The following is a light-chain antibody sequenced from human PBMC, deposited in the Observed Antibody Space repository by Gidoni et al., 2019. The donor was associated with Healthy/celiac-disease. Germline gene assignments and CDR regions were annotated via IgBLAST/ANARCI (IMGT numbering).Light chain of an antibody. Sequence: DIQMTQSPSSLSASVGDRVTITCQASQDISNYLNWYQQKPGKAPKLLIYDASNLETGVPSRFSGSGSGTDFTFTISSLQPEDIATYYCQQYDNLYTCGQXTKLEIK. J-gene: IGKJ2*01. CDR3: QQYDNLYT. V-gene: IGKV1-33*01. CDR1: QDISNY. CDR2: DAS.